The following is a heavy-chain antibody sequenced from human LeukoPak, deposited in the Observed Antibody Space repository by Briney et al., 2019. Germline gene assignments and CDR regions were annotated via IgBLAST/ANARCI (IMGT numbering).Heavy chain of an antibody. V-gene: IGHV3-74*01. Sequence: GGSLRLSYAASGFTFSLSWMHWVRQAPGKGLEWVSSINYDARSRTYADSVKGRLTISRDNAENTLFLQMNSLRVEDSAIYSCVRGAGPGTPFDWGQGILVTVSS. CDR2: INYDARSR. D-gene: IGHD1-1*01. CDR3: VRGAGPGTPFD. J-gene: IGHJ1*01. CDR1: GFTFSLSW.